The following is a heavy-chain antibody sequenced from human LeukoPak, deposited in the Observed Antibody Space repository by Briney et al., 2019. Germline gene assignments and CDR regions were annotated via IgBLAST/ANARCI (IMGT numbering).Heavy chain of an antibody. CDR2: ISGTGNVI. V-gene: IGHV3-23*01. Sequence: GGSLRLSCAASGFNFGRIAMTWVRQAPGKGLEWVSVISGTGNVINYADSVKGRFIISRDNSKNTLYLQMNSLSVEDTAVYYCAKSSHYYDSSGYYQYWGQGTLVTVSS. D-gene: IGHD3-22*01. CDR3: AKSSHYYDSSGYYQY. J-gene: IGHJ4*02. CDR1: GFNFGRIA.